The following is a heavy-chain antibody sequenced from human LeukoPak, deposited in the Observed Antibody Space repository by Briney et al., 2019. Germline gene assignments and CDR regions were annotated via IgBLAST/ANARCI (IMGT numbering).Heavy chain of an antibody. J-gene: IGHJ3*02. CDR2: IYYSGST. CDR3: AIQDTAMVKGGLAFDI. D-gene: IGHD5-18*01. V-gene: IGHV4-39*07. Sequence: PSQTLSLTCTVSARSISSSSYYSGWLRQPPGKGLEWIGSIYYSGSTYYNPSLKSRVTISVDTSKNQFSLKLSSVTAADTAVYYCAIQDTAMVKGGLAFDIWGQGTMVTVSS. CDR1: ARSISSSSYY.